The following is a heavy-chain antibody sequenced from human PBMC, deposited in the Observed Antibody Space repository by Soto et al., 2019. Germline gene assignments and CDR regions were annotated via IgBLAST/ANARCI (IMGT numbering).Heavy chain of an antibody. V-gene: IGHV4-30-4*01. J-gene: IGHJ6*02. CDR1: SGSISSGDYY. CDR3: ARGYYGSGSPHLDYYYGMDV. D-gene: IGHD3-10*01. CDR2: ISYSGST. Sequence: SETLSLTCAVSSGSISSGDYYWSWIRQPPGKGLEWIGYISYSGSTYYSPSLKSRVTISVDTSKNQFSLKLSSVIAADTAVYYCARGYYGSGSPHLDYYYGMDVWGQGTTVTVSS.